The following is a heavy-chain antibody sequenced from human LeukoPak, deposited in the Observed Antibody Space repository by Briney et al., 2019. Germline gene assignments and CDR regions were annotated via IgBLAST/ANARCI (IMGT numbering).Heavy chain of an antibody. V-gene: IGHV4-34*01. CDR1: GGSFSGYY. Sequence: SETLSLTCAVYGGSFSGYYWSWIRQPSGKGLEWIGEINHSGSTNYNPSLKSRVTISVDTSKNQFSLKLSSVTAADTAVYYCARRIAARGPFDYWGQGTLVTVSS. CDR2: INHSGST. J-gene: IGHJ4*02. D-gene: IGHD6-6*01. CDR3: ARRIAARGPFDY.